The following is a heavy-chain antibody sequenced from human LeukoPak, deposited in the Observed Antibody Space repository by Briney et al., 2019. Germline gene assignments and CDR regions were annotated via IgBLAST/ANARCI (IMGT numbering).Heavy chain of an antibody. V-gene: IGHV4-39*01. CDR1: GDCISSNDYY. Sequence: SETLSLTCTVSGDCISSNDYYWGWIRQPPGKGLEWIGSISSSGTTYYNPSLKSRVTISVDTSKNEFSLKERSVTVADTAIYFCARQDVRGGTYFTLYWGQGTLVTVSS. CDR2: ISSSGTT. CDR3: ARQDVRGGTYFTLY. D-gene: IGHD1-26*01. J-gene: IGHJ4*02.